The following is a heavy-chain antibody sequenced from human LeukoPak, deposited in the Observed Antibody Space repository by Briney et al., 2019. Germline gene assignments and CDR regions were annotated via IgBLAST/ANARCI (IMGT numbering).Heavy chain of an antibody. J-gene: IGHJ4*02. V-gene: IGHV3-30*18. CDR3: AKEIYYDSSAFFDY. Sequence: GRSLRLSCAASGFTFSKYGVHWVRQAPGKGLEWVAVISDAGSEKYYADSVKGRFTISRDNSKNTVYLQMNSLRTEDTAVYFCAKEIYYDSSAFFDYWGQGTLVTVSA. CDR2: ISDAGSEK. CDR1: GFTFSKYG. D-gene: IGHD3-22*01.